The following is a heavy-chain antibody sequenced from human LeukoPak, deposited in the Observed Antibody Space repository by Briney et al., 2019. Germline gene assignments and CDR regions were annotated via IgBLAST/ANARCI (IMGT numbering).Heavy chain of an antibody. D-gene: IGHD3-22*01. V-gene: IGHV4-39*07. CDR1: GGSISSSSYY. Sequence: SETLSLTCTVSGGSISSSSYYWGWIRQPPGKGLEWIGSIYYSGSTYYNPSLKSRVTISVDTSKNQFSLKLSSVTAADTAVYYCARDLVYYHYDTVEYFDLWGRGTLVTVSS. CDR2: IYYSGST. CDR3: ARDLVYYHYDTVEYFDL. J-gene: IGHJ2*01.